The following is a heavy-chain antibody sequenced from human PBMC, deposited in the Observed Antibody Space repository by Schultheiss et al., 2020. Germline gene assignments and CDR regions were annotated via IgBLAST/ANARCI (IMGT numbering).Heavy chain of an antibody. J-gene: IGHJ5*02. V-gene: IGHV4-38-2*02. CDR1: GYSISSGYY. Sequence: SETLSLTCAVSGYSISSGYYWGWIRQPPGKGLEWIGRIYTSGSTNYNPSLKSRVTMSVDTSKNQFSLKLSSVTAADTAVYYCARDGDGYNLSWFDPWGQGTLVTVSS. D-gene: IGHD5-24*01. CDR2: IYTSGST. CDR3: ARDGDGYNLSWFDP.